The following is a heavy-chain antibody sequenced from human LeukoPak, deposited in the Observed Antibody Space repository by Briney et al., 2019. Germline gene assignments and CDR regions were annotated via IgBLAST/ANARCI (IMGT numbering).Heavy chain of an antibody. CDR1: VFTFSSYW. CDR3: ASLRDDY. J-gene: IGHJ4*02. CDR2: IKQDGSEK. V-gene: IGHV3-7*01. Sequence: GWSLRLSCASSVFTFSSYWMSWVRQAPGRGLEGVANIKQDGSEKYYVDSVKGRLTISRHNAKNSLYLQMNSLRAEDTAVYYCASLRDDYWGQGTLVTVSS.